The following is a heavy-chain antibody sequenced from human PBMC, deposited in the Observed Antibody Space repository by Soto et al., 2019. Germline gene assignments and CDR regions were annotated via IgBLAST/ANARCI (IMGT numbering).Heavy chain of an antibody. CDR2: IIPIFGTA. J-gene: IGHJ6*02. CDR3: AGHLQTIIVVRGVNYVHSMDV. Sequence: SVKVSCKASGGTFSSYAISWVRQAPGQGLEWMGGIIPIFGTANYAQKLQGRVTITADESTSTAYMELSSLRSEDTAVYYCAGHLQTIIVVRGVNYVHSMDVWGQGTTVTVSS. D-gene: IGHD3-10*01. V-gene: IGHV1-69*13. CDR1: GGTFSSYA.